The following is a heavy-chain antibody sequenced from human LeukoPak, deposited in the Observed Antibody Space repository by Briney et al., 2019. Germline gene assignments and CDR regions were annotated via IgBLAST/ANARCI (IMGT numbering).Heavy chain of an antibody. CDR2: IIPIFGTA. J-gene: IGHJ4*02. D-gene: IGHD3-10*01. Sequence: ASVKVSCKASGGTFSSYAISWVRQAPGQGLEWMGGIIPIFGTANYAQKFQGRVTITADKSTSTAYMGLSSLRSEDTAVYYCARYYYGSGSFFDYWGQGTLVTVSS. CDR1: GGTFSSYA. V-gene: IGHV1-69*06. CDR3: ARYYYGSGSFFDY.